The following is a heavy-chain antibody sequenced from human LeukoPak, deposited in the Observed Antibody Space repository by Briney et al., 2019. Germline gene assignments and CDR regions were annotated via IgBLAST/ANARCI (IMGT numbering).Heavy chain of an antibody. CDR2: INPSGGTT. V-gene: IGHV1-46*01. CDR3: ARPRGYGGPYFDY. CDR1: GYTFTSYY. J-gene: IGHJ4*02. Sequence: ASVKVSCKASGYTFTSYYVHWVRQAPGQGLEWMGVINPSGGTTRYAQKFQGGVTMTRDMSTSTVYMELSSLRSEDTAVYYCARPRGYGGPYFDYWGQGTLVTVSS. D-gene: IGHD4-23*01.